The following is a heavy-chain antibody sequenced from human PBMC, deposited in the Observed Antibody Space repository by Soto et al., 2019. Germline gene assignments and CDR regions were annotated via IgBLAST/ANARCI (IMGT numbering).Heavy chain of an antibody. J-gene: IGHJ5*02. CDR1: GGTFSSYA. CDR2: IIPIFGTA. CDR3: ARDRGPSSGYYPYWFDP. V-gene: IGHV1-69*12. Sequence: QVQLMQSGAEVKKPGSSVKVSCKASGGTFSSYAISWVRQAPGQGLEWMGEIIPIFGTANSAQKFQGRVTITADESXSXXYMALSSLRSEDTAVYYCARDRGPSSGYYPYWFDPWGQGTLVTVSS. D-gene: IGHD3-22*01.